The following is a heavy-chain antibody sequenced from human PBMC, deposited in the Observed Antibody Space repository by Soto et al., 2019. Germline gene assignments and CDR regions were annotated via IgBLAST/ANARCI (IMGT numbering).Heavy chain of an antibody. CDR2: ISKSGGDT. Sequence: EVQLLESGGDLVQPGGSLRLSCAASGFTFTKYAMTWVRQAPGKGLEWVSSISKSGGDTYYADSVKGRFTISRDNSKNTLYLQMNGLSAEDTALYFCPTDTYSSSWYFWGQGTLVTVSS. CDR3: PTDTYSSSWYF. D-gene: IGHD2-2*01. J-gene: IGHJ4*02. V-gene: IGHV3-23*01. CDR1: GFTFTKYA.